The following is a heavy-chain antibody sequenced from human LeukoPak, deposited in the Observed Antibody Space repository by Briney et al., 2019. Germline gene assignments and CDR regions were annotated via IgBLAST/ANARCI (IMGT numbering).Heavy chain of an antibody. Sequence: GGSLRLSCAASGFTFSTYAMSSVRQAPGKGLEWVSIFSSSGDRTFYADSVKDRFTISRDNSENTLYLQMSRLRAEDTAVYYCAKDRPNYHESNGHYYRPNGDYWGQGTLVTVSS. J-gene: IGHJ4*02. V-gene: IGHV3-23*01. CDR1: GFTFSTYA. CDR2: FSSSGDRT. D-gene: IGHD3-22*01. CDR3: AKDRPNYHESNGHYYRPNGDY.